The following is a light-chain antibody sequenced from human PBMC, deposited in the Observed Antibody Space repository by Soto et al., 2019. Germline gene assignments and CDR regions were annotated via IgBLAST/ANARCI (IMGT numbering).Light chain of an antibody. CDR2: KAS. J-gene: IGKJ1*01. V-gene: IGKV1-5*03. CDR1: QSVSGW. CDR3: QHYNSYSEA. Sequence: EIQMTQSPSTLSASLRDTVNLRCLASQSVSGWLAWYQQKPGEAPKLLIYKASTLKSGVPSRFSGSGSGTEFTLTISSLQPDDFATYYCQHYNSYSEAFGQGTKVDI.